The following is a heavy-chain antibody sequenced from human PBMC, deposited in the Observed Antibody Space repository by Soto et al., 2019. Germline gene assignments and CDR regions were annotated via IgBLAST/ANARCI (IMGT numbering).Heavy chain of an antibody. V-gene: IGHV1-69*13. CDR2: IIPIFGTA. J-gene: IGHJ4*02. CDR1: GGTFSSYA. D-gene: IGHD2-15*01. CDR3: ANGPRVGPKGY. Sequence: ASVKVSCKASGGTFSSYAISWVRQAPVQGLGWMGGIIPIFGTANYAQTFQGRVTITADESTSTAYMELSSLRSEDTAVYYCANGPRVGPKGYWGQGTLVTVSS.